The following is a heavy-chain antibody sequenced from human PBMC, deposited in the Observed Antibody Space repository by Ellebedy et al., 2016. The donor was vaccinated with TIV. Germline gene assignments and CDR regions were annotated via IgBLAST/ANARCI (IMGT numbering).Heavy chain of an antibody. V-gene: IGHV4-34*01. D-gene: IGHD3-10*01. CDR2: INHSGST. Sequence: SETLSLTXAVYGGSFSGYYWSWIRQPPGKGLEWIGEINHSGSTNYNPSLKSRVTISVDTSKNQFSLKLSSVTAADTAVYYCALTWFGEIGFDPWGQGTLVTVSS. CDR3: ALTWFGEIGFDP. CDR1: GGSFSGYY. J-gene: IGHJ5*02.